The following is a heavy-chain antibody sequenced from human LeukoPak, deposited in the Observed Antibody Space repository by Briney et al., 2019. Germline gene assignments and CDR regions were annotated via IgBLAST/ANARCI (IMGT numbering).Heavy chain of an antibody. CDR1: GGSFSGYY. CDR3: ASGNRGRPDY. CDR2: INHSGST. V-gene: IGHV4-34*01. Sequence: SETLSLTCAVYGGSFSGYYWSWIRQPPGKGLEWIGEINHSGSTNYNPSLKSRVTISVDTSKNQFSLKLSSVTAADTAVYYCASGNRGRPDYWGQGTLVTVSS. J-gene: IGHJ4*02.